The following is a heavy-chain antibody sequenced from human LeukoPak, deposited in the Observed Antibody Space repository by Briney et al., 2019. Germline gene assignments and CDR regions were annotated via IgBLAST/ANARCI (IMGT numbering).Heavy chain of an antibody. CDR1: GYTLTELS. V-gene: IGHV1-24*01. J-gene: IGHJ5*02. Sequence: ASVKVSCKVSGYTLTELSMHWVRQAPGKGLEWMGGFDPEDGETIYAQKFQGRVTMTEDTSTDTAYMELSSLRSEDTAVYYCAREGWNDARGTGWFDPWGQGTLVTVSS. D-gene: IGHD1-1*01. CDR2: FDPEDGET. CDR3: AREGWNDARGTGWFDP.